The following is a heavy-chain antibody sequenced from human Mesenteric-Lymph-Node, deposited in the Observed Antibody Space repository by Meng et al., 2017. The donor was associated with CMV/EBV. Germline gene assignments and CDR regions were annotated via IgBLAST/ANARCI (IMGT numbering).Heavy chain of an antibody. CDR1: GDSVSSNSAA. V-gene: IGHV6-1*01. CDR2: TYYRSKWYN. Sequence: SETLSLTCAISGDSVSSNSAAWNWIRQSPSRGLEWLGRTYYRSKWYNDYAVSVKSRITINPDTSKNQFSLQLNSVTPEDTAVYYCARGFVVVVPAAILRTYYYGMDVWGQGTTVTVSS. D-gene: IGHD2-2*02. CDR3: ARGFVVVVPAAILRTYYYGMDV. J-gene: IGHJ6*02.